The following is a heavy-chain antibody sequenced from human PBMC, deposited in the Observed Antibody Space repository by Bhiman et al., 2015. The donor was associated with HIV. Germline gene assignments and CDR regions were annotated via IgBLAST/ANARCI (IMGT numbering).Heavy chain of an antibody. D-gene: IGHD1-26*01. CDR3: ARVTPYSGSDY. Sequence: EVQLVESGGGLVKPGGSLRLSCAASGFTFSSHSMNWVRQAPGKGLEWVSSISSSSYYIYYADSVKGRFTISRDNAKNSLYLQMNSLRAEDTAVYYCARVTPYSGSDYWGQGTLVTVSS. CDR1: GFTFSSHS. V-gene: IGHV3-21*01. CDR2: ISSSSYYI. J-gene: IGHJ4*02.